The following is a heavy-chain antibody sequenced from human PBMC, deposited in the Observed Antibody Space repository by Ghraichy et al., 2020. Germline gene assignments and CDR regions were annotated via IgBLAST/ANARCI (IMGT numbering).Heavy chain of an antibody. J-gene: IGHJ4*02. CDR1: GGSISSYY. CDR3: ARDKAVAGTGHFDY. CDR2: IYYSGST. V-gene: IGHV4-59*01. D-gene: IGHD6-19*01. Sequence: SETLSLTCTVSGGSISSYYWSWIRQPPGKGLEWIGYIYYSGSTNYNPSLKSRVTISVDTSKNQFSLKLSSVTAADTAVYYCARDKAVAGTGHFDYWGQGTLVTVSS.